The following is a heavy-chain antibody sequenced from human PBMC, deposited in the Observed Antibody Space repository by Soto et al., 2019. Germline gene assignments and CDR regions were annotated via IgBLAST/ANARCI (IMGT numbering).Heavy chain of an antibody. CDR3: ARVSWREKYGMDV. CDR1: GFTFSDSY. J-gene: IGHJ6*02. V-gene: IGHV3-11*01. CDR2: ITFSGNTV. Sequence: LRLSCAASGFTFSDSYMSWIRQAPGKGLEWISYITFSGNTVYYADSLKGRFTISRDNAKNSLYLQMNRLRAEDTAVYYCARVSWREKYGMDVWGQGTTVTVSS.